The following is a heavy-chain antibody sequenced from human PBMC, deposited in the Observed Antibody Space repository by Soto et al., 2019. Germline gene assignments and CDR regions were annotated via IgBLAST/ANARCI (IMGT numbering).Heavy chain of an antibody. D-gene: IGHD1-26*01. CDR2: IIPIFGTA. CDR3: ARGLYSGSYLVDY. V-gene: IGHV1-69*13. J-gene: IGHJ4*02. CDR1: GGTFSSYA. Sequence: GPSVKVSCKASGGTFSSYAISWVRQAPGQGLEWMGGIIPIFGTANYAQKFQGRVTITADESTSTAYMELSSLRSEDTAVYYCARGLYSGSYLVDYWGQGTLVTVSS.